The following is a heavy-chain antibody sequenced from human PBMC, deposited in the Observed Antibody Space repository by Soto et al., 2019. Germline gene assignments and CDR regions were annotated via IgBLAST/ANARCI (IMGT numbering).Heavy chain of an antibody. CDR3: ARGGHIAVVTASFDY. D-gene: IGHD2-21*02. CDR1: GYTFTSYG. V-gene: IGHV1-18*01. CDR2: ISAYNGNT. Sequence: ASVKVSCKASGYTFTSYGISWVRQAPGQGLEWMGWISAYNGNTTYAQKFLGRVTMTRDTSTSTVFMELSSLRSADTAVYYCARGGHIAVVTASFDYWGQGTLVTVSS. J-gene: IGHJ4*02.